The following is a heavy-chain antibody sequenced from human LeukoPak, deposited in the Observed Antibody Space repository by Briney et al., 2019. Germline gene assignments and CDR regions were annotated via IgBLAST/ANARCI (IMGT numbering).Heavy chain of an antibody. CDR1: GYTFTDYF. CDR2: INPNSGGT. CDR3: ARDMRRGSSSWFYDGLDI. V-gene: IGHV1-2*02. D-gene: IGHD6-13*01. Sequence: ASVKVSCKASGYTFTDYFMHWVRQAPGQGLEWMGWINPNSGGTNYAQNLQGRVTMTTDTATGTAYMELRSLKSDDTAVYYCARDMRRGSSSWFYDGLDIWAKGQWSPSPQ. J-gene: IGHJ3*02.